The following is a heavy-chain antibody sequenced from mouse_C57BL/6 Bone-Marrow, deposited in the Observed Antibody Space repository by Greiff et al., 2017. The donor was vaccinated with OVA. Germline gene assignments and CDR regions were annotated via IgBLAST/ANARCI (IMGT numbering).Heavy chain of an antibody. J-gene: IGHJ2*01. CDR2: IDPSDSYT. D-gene: IGHD1-1*01. CDR1: GYTFTSYW. CDR3: ARRSYYGSSYGLFDY. Sequence: QVQLQQPGAELVMPGASVKLSCKASGYTFTSYWMHWVKQRPGQGLEWIGEIDPSDSYTNYNQKFKGKSTLTVDKSSSTAYMQLSSLTSEDSAVYYCARRSYYGSSYGLFDYWGQGTTLTVSA. V-gene: IGHV1-69*01.